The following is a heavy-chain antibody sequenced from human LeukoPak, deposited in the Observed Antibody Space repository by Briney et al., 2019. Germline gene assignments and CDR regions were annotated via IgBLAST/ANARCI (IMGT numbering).Heavy chain of an antibody. CDR2: INQDGSEK. Sequence: PSETLSLTCAVSGGSFSGYYWSWVRQAPGKGLEWVANINQDGSEKYYVDSVRGQFTISISRDNAKNSVYLQVDSLRVEDTAIYYCVRDRAYGAFDIWGQGTMVTVSS. CDR3: VRDRAYGAFDI. D-gene: IGHD3-16*01. CDR1: GGSFSGYY. J-gene: IGHJ3*02. V-gene: IGHV3-7*01.